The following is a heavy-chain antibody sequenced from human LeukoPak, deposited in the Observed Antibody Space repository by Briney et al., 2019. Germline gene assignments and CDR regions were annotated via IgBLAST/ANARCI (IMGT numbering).Heavy chain of an antibody. J-gene: IGHJ5*02. CDR2: ISGSGGST. D-gene: IGHD2-21*02. CDR3: AKDYERGGDLTYNWFVP. CDR1: GFTFSSYA. Sequence: PGGSLRLSCAASGFTFSSYAMSWVRQAPGKGLEWVSAISGSGGSTYYADSVKGRFTISRDNSKNTLYLQMNSLRAEDTAVYYCAKDYERGGDLTYNWFVPWGQGTLVTVSS. V-gene: IGHV3-23*01.